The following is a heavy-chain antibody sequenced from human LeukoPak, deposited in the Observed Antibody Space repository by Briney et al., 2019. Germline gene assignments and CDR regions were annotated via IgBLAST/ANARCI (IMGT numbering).Heavy chain of an antibody. CDR1: GFTFSSYA. J-gene: IGHJ4*02. V-gene: IGHV3-30*04. Sequence: GGCLRLACAAAGFTFSSYAMHWVRQAPGKGLEWVAVISYDGSNKYYADSVKGRFTISRDNSKNTLYLQMNSLRAEDTAVYYCARVIEFETIDYWGQGTLVTVSS. CDR3: ARVIEFETIDY. D-gene: IGHD3-22*01. CDR2: ISYDGSNK.